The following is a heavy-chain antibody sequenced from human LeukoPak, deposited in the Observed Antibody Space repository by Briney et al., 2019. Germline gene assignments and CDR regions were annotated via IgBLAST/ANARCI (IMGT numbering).Heavy chain of an antibody. CDR1: GGSISSSSHY. J-gene: IGHJ5*02. CDR3: ARQLGSTDWFDP. CDR2: INYSGST. D-gene: IGHD2-2*01. V-gene: IGHV4-61*05. Sequence: PSETLSLTCTVSGGSISSSSHYWGWIRQPPGKGLEWIGYINYSGSTNYNPSLKSRVTISVDTSKKQISLKLRSVTAADTAVYYCARQLGSTDWFDPWGQGTLVTVSS.